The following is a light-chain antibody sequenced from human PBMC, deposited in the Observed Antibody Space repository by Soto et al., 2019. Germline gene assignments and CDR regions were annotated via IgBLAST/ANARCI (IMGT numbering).Light chain of an antibody. J-gene: IGKJ1*01. CDR1: QSISSW. Sequence: DIQMTQSPSTLSASVGDRVTITCRASQSISSWLAWYQQKPGKAPKLLIYKASSLESGVPSRFSGSGPGTEFTLTISSLQPDDFATYYCQQYNRYSRTFGQGTKVDIK. V-gene: IGKV1-5*03. CDR2: KAS. CDR3: QQYNRYSRT.